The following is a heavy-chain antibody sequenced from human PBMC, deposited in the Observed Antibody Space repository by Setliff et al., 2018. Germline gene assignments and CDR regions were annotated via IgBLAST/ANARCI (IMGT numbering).Heavy chain of an antibody. CDR3: ARDHGYDSSGFYYYYHYYMDV. V-gene: IGHV1-2*06. D-gene: IGHD3-22*01. CDR2: INPNSGGT. J-gene: IGHJ6*03. Sequence: ASVKVSCKASGYTFTNYYIHWVRQAPGQGLEWMGRINPNSGGTNYAQKFQGRVTITRDTSASTAYMELSSLRFEDTAVYFCARDHGYDSSGFYYYYHYYMDVWGKGTTVTVSS. CDR1: GYTFTNYY.